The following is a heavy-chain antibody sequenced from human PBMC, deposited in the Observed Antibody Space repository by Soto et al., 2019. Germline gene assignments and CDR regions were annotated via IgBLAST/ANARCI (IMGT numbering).Heavy chain of an antibody. CDR1: GFTFTSSA. CDR3: AAFVMVRGVNATGWFDP. V-gene: IGHV1-58*01. J-gene: IGHJ5*02. CDR2: IVVVSGNT. Sequence: QMQLVQSGPALKKPGTSVKVSCKASGFTFTSSAVQWVRQARGQRLEWIGWIVVVSGNTNYAQKFQERVTITRDMSTSTAYMELSSLRSEDTAVYYCAAFVMVRGVNATGWFDPWGQGTLVTVSS. D-gene: IGHD3-10*01.